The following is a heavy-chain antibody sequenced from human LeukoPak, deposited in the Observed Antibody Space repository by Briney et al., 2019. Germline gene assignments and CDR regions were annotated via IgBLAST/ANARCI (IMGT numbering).Heavy chain of an antibody. D-gene: IGHD2-15*01. CDR1: GFTVSNNY. CDR2: IYGGGNT. V-gene: IGHV3-66*01. Sequence: GGSLRLSCAASGFTVSNNYMSWVRQAPGKGLEWVSAIYGGGNTYYADSVKGRFTISRDNSKNTLYLQMNSLRAEDTAIYYCAKNGDRGAYCSGGTCYPYYYYYMDVWGKGTTVTISS. CDR3: AKNGDRGAYCSGGTCYPYYYYYMDV. J-gene: IGHJ6*03.